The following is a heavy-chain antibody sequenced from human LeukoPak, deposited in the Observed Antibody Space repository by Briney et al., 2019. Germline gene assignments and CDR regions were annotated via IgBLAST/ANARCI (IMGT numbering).Heavy chain of an antibody. CDR1: GGSISSSSYY. D-gene: IGHD3-10*01. Sequence: SETLSLTCTVSGGSISSSSYYWGWIRQPPGKGLEWIGSIYYSGSTNYNPSLKSRVTISVDTSKNQFSLKLSSVTAADTAVYYCARGTTGYYGSGSYYNWGQGTLVTVSS. J-gene: IGHJ4*02. V-gene: IGHV4-39*07. CDR3: ARGTTGYYGSGSYYN. CDR2: IYYSGST.